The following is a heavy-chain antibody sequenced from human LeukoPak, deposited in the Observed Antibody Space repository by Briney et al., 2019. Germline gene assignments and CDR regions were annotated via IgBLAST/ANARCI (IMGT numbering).Heavy chain of an antibody. J-gene: IGHJ6*02. D-gene: IGHD3-3*01. V-gene: IGHV6-1*01. CDR2: TYYMSKWHK. CDR3: ARDGGILGPKAFYALDV. CDR1: GDSVSSNSAA. Sequence: SQTLSLTCAISGDSVSSNSAAWHWIRQSPSRGLEWLGRTYYMSKWHKDYAVSVRSRVTINADTSRNQFSLQLNSVTPEDTAVYYCARDGGILGPKAFYALDVWGQGTTVTVSS.